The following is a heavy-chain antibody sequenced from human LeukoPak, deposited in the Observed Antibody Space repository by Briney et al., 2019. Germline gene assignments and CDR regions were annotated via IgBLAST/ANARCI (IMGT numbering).Heavy chain of an antibody. CDR3: ARDEPLYDSSGYYLRGDY. CDR1: GYTFTSYG. J-gene: IGHJ4*02. D-gene: IGHD3-22*01. CDR2: ISAYNGKT. Sequence: ASVKVSCKASGYTFTSYGISWVRQAPGQGLEWMGWISAYNGKTNYAQKLQGRVTMTTDTSTSTAYMELRSLRSDDTAVYYCARDEPLYDSSGYYLRGDYWGQGTLVTVSS. V-gene: IGHV1-18*01.